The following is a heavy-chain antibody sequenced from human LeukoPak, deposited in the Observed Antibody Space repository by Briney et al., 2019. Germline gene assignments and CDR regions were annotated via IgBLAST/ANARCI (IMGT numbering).Heavy chain of an antibody. D-gene: IGHD3-22*01. CDR3: ATNVYYDSGGYHFDC. Sequence: RASVKLSCKASGYTFTRYGISWVRQAPGHGLEWMGWISPYNGNTNYTQRLQGRLTMTTDTSTSTVYMELRSLRSDDTAVYYCATNVYYDSGGYHFDCWGQGTLVTVSS. CDR1: GYTFTRYG. CDR2: ISPYNGNT. V-gene: IGHV1-18*01. J-gene: IGHJ4*02.